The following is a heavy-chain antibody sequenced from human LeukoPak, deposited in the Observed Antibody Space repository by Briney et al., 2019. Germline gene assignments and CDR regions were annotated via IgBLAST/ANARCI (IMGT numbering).Heavy chain of an antibody. CDR1: GFTFSSYG. J-gene: IGHJ4*02. Sequence: PGGSLRLSCAASGFTFSSYGMHWVRQAPGKGLEWMAVIWYDGSNKYYADSVKGRFTISRDNSKNTLYLQMNSLRAEDTAVYYCAREKPYYYDSSGPPADWGQGTLVTVSS. V-gene: IGHV3-33*01. CDR2: IWYDGSNK. CDR3: AREKPYYYDSSGPPAD. D-gene: IGHD3-22*01.